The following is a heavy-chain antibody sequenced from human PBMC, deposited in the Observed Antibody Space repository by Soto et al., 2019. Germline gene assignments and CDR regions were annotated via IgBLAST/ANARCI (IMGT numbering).Heavy chain of an antibody. CDR3: ARAISTRGNGMDV. V-gene: IGHV4-31*03. Sequence: SETLSLTCTVSGASISSGGSYWSWIRQHPGKALEWIGYIYYSGNTYYDPSLQSRLTISVDTSKSQFSLKLSSVTAADTAVYYCARAISTRGNGMDVWGQGTRVTVSS. J-gene: IGHJ6*02. CDR2: IYYSGNT. D-gene: IGHD3-16*01. CDR1: GASISSGGSY.